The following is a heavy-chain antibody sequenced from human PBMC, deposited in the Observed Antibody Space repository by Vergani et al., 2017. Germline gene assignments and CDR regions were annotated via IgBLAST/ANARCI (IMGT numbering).Heavy chain of an antibody. Sequence: QVHLQESGPGLVKPSETLSLTCSVSGDSINTADYWGWIRKPPGKGLEWIGSVYHSGSTSYNPSLQSRVTISVDTSKNQFSLNLNSMTAADTAIYYCAKNSSGGFFDNWGQRALVTVSS. D-gene: IGHD6-25*01. J-gene: IGHJ4*02. CDR3: AKNSSGGFFDN. CDR1: GDSINTADY. CDR2: VYHSGST. V-gene: IGHV4-38-2*02.